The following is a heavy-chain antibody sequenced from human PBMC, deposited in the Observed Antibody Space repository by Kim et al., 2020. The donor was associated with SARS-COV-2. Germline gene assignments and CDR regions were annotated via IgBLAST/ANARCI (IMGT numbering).Heavy chain of an antibody. V-gene: IGHV3-48*03. Sequence: SSGSPISYADYVKGRFTISRDNAKNSMYLQMNSLRAEDTAVYYCARASNLWGQGTLVTVSS. CDR3: ARASNL. J-gene: IGHJ4*02. CDR2: SSGSPI.